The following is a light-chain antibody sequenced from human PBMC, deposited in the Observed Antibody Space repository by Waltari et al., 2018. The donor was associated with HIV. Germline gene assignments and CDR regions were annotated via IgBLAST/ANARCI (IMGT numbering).Light chain of an antibody. CDR1: RSVGSS. J-gene: IGKJ1*01. CDR3: QQYNTWPLT. Sequence: VMTQSPATLLESPGQTANLACRASRSVGSSLAWYHQKPGRGPRLLIYGASSRASDVPPTFSGSGAGTDFSLSISSLRSDDLGIYYCQQYNTWPLTFGRGTTVEIK. V-gene: IGKV3-15*01. CDR2: GAS.